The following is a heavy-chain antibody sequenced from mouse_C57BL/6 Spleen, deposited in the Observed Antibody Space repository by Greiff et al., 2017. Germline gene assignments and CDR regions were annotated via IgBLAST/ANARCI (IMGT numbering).Heavy chain of an antibody. Sequence: VKLMESGAELVKPGASVKISCKASGYAFSSYWMNWVKQRPGKGLEWIGQIYPGDGDTNYNGKFKGKATLTADKSSSTAYMQLSSLTAEDSAVYFCARLSPWPFDYWGQGTTLTVSS. J-gene: IGHJ2*01. CDR3: ARLSPWPFDY. CDR1: GYAFSSYW. CDR2: IYPGDGDT. V-gene: IGHV1-80*01.